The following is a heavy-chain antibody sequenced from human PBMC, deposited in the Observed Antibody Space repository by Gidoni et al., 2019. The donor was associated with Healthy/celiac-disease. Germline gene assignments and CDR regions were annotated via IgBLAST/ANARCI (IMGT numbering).Heavy chain of an antibody. D-gene: IGHD2-2*02. CDR3: ARNIVVVPAAIVYYYYGMDV. CDR1: GFTFSSYA. CDR2: ISYDGSNK. V-gene: IGHV3-30*01. J-gene: IGHJ6*02. Sequence: QVQLVESGGGVVQPGRSLRLSCAASGFTFSSYAMHWVRQAPGKGREWVAVISYDGSNKYYADSVKGRFTISRDNSKNTLYLQMNSLRAEDTAVYYCARNIVVVPAAIVYYYYGMDVWGQGTTVTVSS.